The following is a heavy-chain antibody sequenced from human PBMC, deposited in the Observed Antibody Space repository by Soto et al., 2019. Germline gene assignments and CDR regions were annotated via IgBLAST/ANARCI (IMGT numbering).Heavy chain of an antibody. CDR3: ARDRRIAARLSNWFDP. CDR1: GFTFSSYG. V-gene: IGHV3-33*01. Sequence: SLRLSCAASGFTFSSYGMHWVRQAPGKGLEWVAVIWYDGSNKYYADSVKGRFTISRDNSKNTLYLQMNSLRAEDTAVYYCARDRRIAARLSNWFDPWGQGTLVTVSS. J-gene: IGHJ5*02. D-gene: IGHD6-6*01. CDR2: IWYDGSNK.